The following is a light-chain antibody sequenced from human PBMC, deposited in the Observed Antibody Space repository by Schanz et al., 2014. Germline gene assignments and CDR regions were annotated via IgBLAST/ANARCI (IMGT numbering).Light chain of an antibody. CDR2: NVN. Sequence: QSALTQPASVSGSPGQSITISCTGTSSDVGSYKFVSWYQQHPGKAPKLMIYNVNKRPSGVPDRFSGSKSGNTASLTISGLQAEDEADYYCCSYAGSYTWVFGGGTKLTVL. CDR1: SSDVGSYKF. J-gene: IGLJ3*02. V-gene: IGLV2-11*01. CDR3: CSYAGSYTWV.